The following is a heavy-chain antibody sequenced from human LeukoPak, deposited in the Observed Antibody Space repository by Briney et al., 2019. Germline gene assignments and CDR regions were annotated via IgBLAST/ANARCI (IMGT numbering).Heavy chain of an antibody. CDR2: INPKTGAT. V-gene: IGHV1-2*02. Sequence: GASVKVSCKASGYTFTDTDYYLHWLRQAPGQGLEWMGWINPKTGATNYAQKFQGRVTMTRETSTTTGNMELSSLRSDDTAMYYCARGYEYGWYDPWGQGTLVTVSS. D-gene: IGHD4/OR15-4a*01. J-gene: IGHJ5*02. CDR3: ARGYEYGWYDP. CDR1: GYTFTDTDYY.